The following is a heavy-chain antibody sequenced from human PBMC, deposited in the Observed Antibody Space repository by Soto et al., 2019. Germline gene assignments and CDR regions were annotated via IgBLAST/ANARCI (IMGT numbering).Heavy chain of an antibody. CDR2: ISNSGGST. V-gene: IGHV3-23*01. J-gene: IGHJ4*02. CDR3: VKERGSSGWLPSIDY. D-gene: IGHD6-25*01. CDR1: GFTFSTYA. Sequence: GGSLRLSCAASGFTFSTYAMSWVRHAPGKGLEWVSSISNSGGSTFYAGSVKGRFTISRDNSKNTLYLLVNSLRAEDAAVYYCVKERGSSGWLPSIDYWGQGTLVTVSS.